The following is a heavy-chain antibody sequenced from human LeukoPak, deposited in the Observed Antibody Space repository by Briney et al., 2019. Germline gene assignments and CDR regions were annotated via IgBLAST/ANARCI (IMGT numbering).Heavy chain of an antibody. CDR3: ARVGTLAYYYGSGSYYPPDAFDI. Sequence: PSETLSLTCAVYGGSFSGYYWSWIRQPPGKGLEWIGEINHSGSTNYNPSLKSRVTISVDTSKNQFSLKLSSVTAADTAVYYCARVGTLAYYYGSGSYYPPDAFDIWGQGTMVTVSS. V-gene: IGHV4-34*01. J-gene: IGHJ3*02. CDR1: GGSFSGYY. CDR2: INHSGST. D-gene: IGHD3-10*01.